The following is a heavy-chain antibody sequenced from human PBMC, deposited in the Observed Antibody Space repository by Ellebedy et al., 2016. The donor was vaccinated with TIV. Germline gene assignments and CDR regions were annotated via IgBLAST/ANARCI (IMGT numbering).Heavy chain of an antibody. Sequence: GESLKIPCAAPGFVFSSYTMNWVRQAPGKGLGWVSFISDTSIYYADAVEGRFTISRDNAKNSLYLQMNSLRAEDTAVYYCARGGGCFGDSCYNADFWGQGTLVTVSS. CDR2: ISDTSI. CDR1: GFVFSSYT. D-gene: IGHD2-21*01. J-gene: IGHJ4*02. CDR3: ARGGGCFGDSCYNADF. V-gene: IGHV3-21*01.